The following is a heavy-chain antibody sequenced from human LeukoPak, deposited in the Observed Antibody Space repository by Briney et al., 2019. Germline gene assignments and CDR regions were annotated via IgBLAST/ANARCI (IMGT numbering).Heavy chain of an antibody. D-gene: IGHD4-17*01. CDR3: AKGGRGTVTTYYYYYYYMDV. J-gene: IGHJ6*03. CDR2: ISGDGGST. V-gene: IGHV3-43*02. CDR1: GFTFDDYA. Sequence: PGGSLRLSCAASGFTFDDYARHWVRQAPGKGLEWVSLISGDGGSTYYADSVKGRFTISRDNSKNSLYLQMNSLRTEDTALYYCAKGGRGTVTTYYYYYYYMDVWGKGTTVTVSS.